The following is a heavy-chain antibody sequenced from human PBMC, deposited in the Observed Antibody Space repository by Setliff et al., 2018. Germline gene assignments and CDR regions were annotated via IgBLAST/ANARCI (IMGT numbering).Heavy chain of an antibody. CDR1: GFSFSNCW. J-gene: IGHJ6*02. D-gene: IGHD2-15*01. CDR3: ARRLPYFGMDV. CDR2: IKGDDSER. Sequence: GGSLRLSCTASGFSFSNCWVSWVRQVPGKGLEWVANIKGDDSERYYVDSVEGRFTVSRDNAMNSLHLQMTSLSAEDTAVYYCARRLPYFGMDVWGQGTTVTVSS. V-gene: IGHV3-7*01.